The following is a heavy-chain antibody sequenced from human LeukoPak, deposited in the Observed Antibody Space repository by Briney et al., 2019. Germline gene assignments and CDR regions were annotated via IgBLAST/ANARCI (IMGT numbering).Heavy chain of an antibody. CDR3: VRENSGWYRSALGRETAYYYYYYMDV. CDR1: GFTFSSYE. D-gene: IGHD6-19*01. CDR2: ISSSDSTI. J-gene: IGHJ6*03. Sequence: PGGSLRLSCAASGFTFSSYEMHWVRQAPGKGLEWVSYISSSDSTIYYADSVKGRFTISRDNAKNSLYLQMNSLRAEDTAVYYCVRENSGWYRSALGRETAYYYYYYMDVWGKGTTVTVS. V-gene: IGHV3-48*03.